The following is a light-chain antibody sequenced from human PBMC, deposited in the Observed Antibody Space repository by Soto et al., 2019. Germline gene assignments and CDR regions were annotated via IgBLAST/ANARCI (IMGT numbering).Light chain of an antibody. CDR2: AAS. CDR3: QQSHHKWT. Sequence: DIQMTQSPSSLSASVGDRVTITCRASQSISMFLNWYQQKPGKAPKPLIYAASSLQSGVPSRFSGSGSGTDFTLTISSLQPEDFAIYYCQQSHHKWTFGHGTKVEIK. CDR1: QSISMF. J-gene: IGKJ1*01. V-gene: IGKV1-39*01.